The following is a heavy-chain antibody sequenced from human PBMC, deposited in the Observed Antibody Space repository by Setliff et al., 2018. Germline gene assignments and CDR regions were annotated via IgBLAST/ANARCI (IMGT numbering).Heavy chain of an antibody. CDR3: AKDIVVVPAATFDFWSGSYYMDV. V-gene: IGHV3-11*04. D-gene: IGHD2-2*01. J-gene: IGHJ6*03. Sequence: GGSLRLSCAASGFTFSDHYMNWIRQAPGKGLEWVSYISRGGNTIYYADSVKGRFTISRDNAKNSLYLQMNSLRAEDTAVYYCAKDIVVVPAATFDFWSGSYYMDVWGKGTTVTVSS. CDR1: GFTFSDHY. CDR2: ISRGGNTI.